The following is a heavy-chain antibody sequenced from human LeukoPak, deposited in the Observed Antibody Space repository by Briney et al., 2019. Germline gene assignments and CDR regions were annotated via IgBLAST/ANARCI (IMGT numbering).Heavy chain of an antibody. D-gene: IGHD3-22*01. CDR2: IYWDDDK. Sequence: GPTLVKPTQTLTLTCTFSGFSLSTSGVSVSRIRQPPGEALEWLALIYWDDDKRYSTSLKTSLTIAKDTFKIQVVITMTNMDPVDTATYYCARSEGHFYHTSAFPYLDFWGQGTLVTVSS. CDR3: ARSEGHFYHTSAFPYLDF. J-gene: IGHJ4*02. V-gene: IGHV2-5*02. CDR1: GFSLSTSGVS.